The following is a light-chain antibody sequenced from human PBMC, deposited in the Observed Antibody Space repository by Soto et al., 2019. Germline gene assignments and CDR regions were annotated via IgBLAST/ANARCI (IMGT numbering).Light chain of an antibody. CDR2: DVS. J-gene: IGLJ3*02. CDR3: CSYAGKYSWV. V-gene: IGLV2-11*01. Sequence: QSALTQPRSVSGSPGQSVTLSCTGTSSDVGTYNYVSWYQQHPGKAPKVMIYDVSKRPSGVPDRFSGSKSGNTASLTISGLQAEDGADYYCCSYAGKYSWVFGGGTKLTVL. CDR1: SSDVGTYNY.